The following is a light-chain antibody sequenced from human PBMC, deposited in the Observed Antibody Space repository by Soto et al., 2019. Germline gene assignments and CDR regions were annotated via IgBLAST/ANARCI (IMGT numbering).Light chain of an antibody. CDR2: DVS. V-gene: IGKV1-5*01. CDR3: QQYNTFWT. CDR1: QTITSW. J-gene: IGKJ1*01. Sequence: DIQMTHSPSTLSASVADRVTITFRASQTITSWLAWYQQKPGKAPKLLIYDVSTLGSGVPSRFSGSGSGTDFTLTISSLQPDDFATYYCQQYNTFWTFGQGTKVDIK.